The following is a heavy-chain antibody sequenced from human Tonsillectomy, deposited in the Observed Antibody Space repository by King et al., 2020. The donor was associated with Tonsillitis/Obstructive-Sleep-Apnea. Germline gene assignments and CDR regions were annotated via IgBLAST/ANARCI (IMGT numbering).Heavy chain of an antibody. V-gene: IGHV3-30*01. D-gene: IGHD3-3*01. CDR2: ISYDGSNK. CDR3: AREGRITIFDNHWFDP. CDR1: GFTFSYA. J-gene: IGHJ5*02. Sequence: VQLVESGGGVVQPGRSLRLSCAASGFTFSYAMHWVRQAPGKGLEWVAVISYDGSNKYYADSVKGRFTISRDNSKNTLYLQMNSLRAEDTAVYYCAREGRITIFDNHWFDPWGQGTLVTVSS.